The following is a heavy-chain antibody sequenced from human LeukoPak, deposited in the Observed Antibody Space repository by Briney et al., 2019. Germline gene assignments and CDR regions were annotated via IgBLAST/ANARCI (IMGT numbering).Heavy chain of an antibody. D-gene: IGHD6-19*01. CDR1: GFTFSSYG. V-gene: IGHV3-33*01. CDR3: ARSSGWYDFDY. Sequence: GGSLRLSCAASGFTFSSYGMHWVRQAPGKGLEWVAVIWYDGSNKYYADSVKGRFTIPRDNSKNTLYLQMNSLRAEDTAVYYCARSSGWYDFDYWGQGTLVTVSS. CDR2: IWYDGSNK. J-gene: IGHJ4*02.